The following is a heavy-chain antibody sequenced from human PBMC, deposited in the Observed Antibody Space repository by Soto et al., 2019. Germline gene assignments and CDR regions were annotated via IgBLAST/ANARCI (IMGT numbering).Heavy chain of an antibody. D-gene: IGHD2-15*01. Sequence: QVQLVESGGGVVQPGRSLRLSCAASGFTFSSYGMHWVRQAPGKGLEWVALVPYDGSNKNYAASVKGRFAISRDNSKNTLCLQMNMLRTEDADVDYCAKDLGYCSGGSCYSEGYCDSWGQGALVTVSS. J-gene: IGHJ4*02. CDR3: AKDLGYCSGGSCYSEGYCDS. CDR1: GFTFSSYG. CDR2: VPYDGSNK. V-gene: IGHV3-30*18.